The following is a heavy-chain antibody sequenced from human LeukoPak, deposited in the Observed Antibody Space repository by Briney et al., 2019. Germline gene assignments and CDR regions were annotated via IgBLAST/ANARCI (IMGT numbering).Heavy chain of an antibody. V-gene: IGHV3-7*03. D-gene: IGHD2-2*01. CDR1: GFTFSSYW. CDR3: AKDPLGTRHFDY. J-gene: IGHJ4*02. CDR2: IKQDGSEK. Sequence: GGSLRLSCAASGFTFSSYWMSWVRQAPGKGLEWVANIKQDGSEKYYVDSVKGRFTISRDNSTNTLYLQMNSLRAEDTAVYYCAKDPLGTRHFDYWGQGTLVTVSS.